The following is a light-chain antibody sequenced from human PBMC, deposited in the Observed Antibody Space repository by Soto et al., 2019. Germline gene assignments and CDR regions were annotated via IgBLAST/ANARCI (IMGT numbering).Light chain of an antibody. Sequence: DTQMTQCPSTLSASVGDRVTIPCRASQSLNIWVAGYQQKPGRAPQLLSDQASTLARLVPSMFSGSGSVTEFTLTISSLHPEDFATYSCLQHNRDTLTFGQGTNVEI. V-gene: IGKV1-5*03. CDR2: QAS. J-gene: IGKJ1*01. CDR3: LQHNRDTLT. CDR1: QSLNIW.